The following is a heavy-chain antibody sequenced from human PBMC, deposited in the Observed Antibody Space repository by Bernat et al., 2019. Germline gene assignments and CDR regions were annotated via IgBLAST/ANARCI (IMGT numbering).Heavy chain of an antibody. D-gene: IGHD6-13*01. CDR1: GYTFTGYY. Sequence: QVQLVQSGAEVKKPGASVKVSCKASGYTFTGYYMHWVRQAPGQGLEWMGWINPNSGGTNYAQKFQGWVTMTRDTSISTAYMELSRLRSDDPAVYYCARDRYFSAAGYYYYYGMDVWGQGTTVTVSS. J-gene: IGHJ6*02. V-gene: IGHV1-2*04. CDR2: INPNSGGT. CDR3: ARDRYFSAAGYYYYYGMDV.